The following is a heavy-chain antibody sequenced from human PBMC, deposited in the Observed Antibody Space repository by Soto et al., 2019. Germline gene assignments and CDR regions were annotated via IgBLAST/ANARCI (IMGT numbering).Heavy chain of an antibody. CDR2: ISNDGSAD. V-gene: IGHV3-30*18. CDR1: GFTFNNYG. D-gene: IGHD3-16*01. CDR3: ANQERGSYFGY. Sequence: QAQLVESGGSVVQPGRSLRLSCAASGFTFNNYGIHWVRQAPGKGLEWVAAISNDGSADYYADSVKGRLTISRDNPKNTVYLQRNNLKSEDTAVYSCANQERGSYFGYWGQGTLVTGSS. J-gene: IGHJ4*02.